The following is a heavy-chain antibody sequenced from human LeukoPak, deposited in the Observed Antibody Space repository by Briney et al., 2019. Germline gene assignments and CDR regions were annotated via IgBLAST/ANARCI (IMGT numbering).Heavy chain of an antibody. CDR3: ARDPGDIVVAGTFDY. D-gene: IGHD6-19*01. J-gene: IGHJ4*02. CDR1: GFTFDDYG. Sequence: GGSLRLSCAASGFTFDDYGMSWVRQAPGKGLEWVSGITWNGGSTGYADSVKGRFTISRDNAKNSLYLQMNSLRAEDTALYYCARDPGDIVVAGTFDYWGQGTLVTVSS. V-gene: IGHV3-20*04. CDR2: ITWNGGST.